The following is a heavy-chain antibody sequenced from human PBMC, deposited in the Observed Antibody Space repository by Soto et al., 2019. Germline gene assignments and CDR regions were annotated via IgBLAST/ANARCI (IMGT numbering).Heavy chain of an antibody. Sequence: QLQLQETGPGLVKPSETLSLTCTVSGASIKSRNYFWGWIRQPPGKGLGFVGSIHSSGGTYYNPSLKSRVTVSVDLSNSHFSLSLKSLTATDTAVYYCGRLAEAATGHTDFDFWGQGTLVTGSS. J-gene: IGHJ4*02. CDR1: GASIKSRNYF. V-gene: IGHV4-39*02. CDR2: IHSSGGT. D-gene: IGHD2-15*01. CDR3: GRLAEAATGHTDFDF.